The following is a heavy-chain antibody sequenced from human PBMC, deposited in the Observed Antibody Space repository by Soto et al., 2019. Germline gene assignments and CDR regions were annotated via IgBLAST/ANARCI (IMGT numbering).Heavy chain of an antibody. CDR2: IYSGGST. D-gene: IGHD1-26*01. CDR1: GFTVSSSY. Sequence: PGGSLRLSCAASGFTVSSSYMSWVRQAPGKGLEWVSVIYSGGSTYYADSVKGRFTISRDNSKNTLYLQMNSLRAEDTAVYYCARDRVGPTPYYMDVWGKGTTVTVSS. CDR3: ARDRVGPTPYYMDV. J-gene: IGHJ6*03. V-gene: IGHV3-66*01.